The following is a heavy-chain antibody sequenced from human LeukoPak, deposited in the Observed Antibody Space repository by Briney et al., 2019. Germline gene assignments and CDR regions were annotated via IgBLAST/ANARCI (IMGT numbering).Heavy chain of an antibody. CDR1: VYTFTSYD. V-gene: IGHV1-8*01. J-gene: IGHJ5*02. CDR2: MNANSGNT. Sequence: ASVKVSCKASVYTFTSYDINWVRQATGQGLEWMGWMNANSGNTGYAQKFQGRVTMTRNTSISTAYMELSSLRSEDTAVYYCARGRRVRLPDYDILRNWFDTWGQGTLVTVSS. D-gene: IGHD3-9*01. CDR3: ARGRRVRLPDYDILRNWFDT.